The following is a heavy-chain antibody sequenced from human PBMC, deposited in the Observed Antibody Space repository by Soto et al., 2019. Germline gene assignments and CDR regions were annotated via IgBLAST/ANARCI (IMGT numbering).Heavy chain of an antibody. CDR2: IRDKTASERR. J-gene: IGHJ3*02. CDR3: TTDGFTGIVGI. Sequence: EGQLVESGGSLVTPGGSLRLSCAASGFPFTKAWMTWVRQAPGKGLEWVGRIRDKTASERREYAAPVKGRFSISRDDSKNMLYLEMNSLKIEDTGVYHCTTDGFTGIVGIWGQGTVVTVSS. D-gene: IGHD3-22*01. V-gene: IGHV3-15*01. CDR1: GFPFTKAW.